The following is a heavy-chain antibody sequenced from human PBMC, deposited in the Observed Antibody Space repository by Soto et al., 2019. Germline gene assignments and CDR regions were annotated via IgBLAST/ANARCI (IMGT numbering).Heavy chain of an antibody. J-gene: IGHJ3*02. CDR1: GFTFSYYA. V-gene: IGHV3-21*01. Sequence: PGGSLRLSCAASGFTFSYYAMSWVRQAPGKGLEWVSSISSSSNYIYYAGSVKGRFTISRDNAKNSLYLQMNSLRAEDTAVYYCARVFPTFDIWGQGTMVTVSS. CDR3: ARVFPTFDI. CDR2: ISSSSNYI.